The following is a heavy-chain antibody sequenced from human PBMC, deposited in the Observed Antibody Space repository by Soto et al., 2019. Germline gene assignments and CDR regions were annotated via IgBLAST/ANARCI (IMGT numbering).Heavy chain of an antibody. CDR1: DFSLTNYA. Sequence: EVEMLASGGGVVQPGESLRLSCVAPDFSLTNYAMTWVRLTPGKGLQWVAAPSHDGGNTYYRDSVRGRFTISRDNSKNTLYLQMNSLKGEDTAVYYCAKQTGTWVDSAIDFWGQGTQVTVSS. CDR2: PSHDGGNT. J-gene: IGHJ4*02. CDR3: AKQTGTWVDSAIDF. V-gene: IGHV3-23*01. D-gene: IGHD3-9*01.